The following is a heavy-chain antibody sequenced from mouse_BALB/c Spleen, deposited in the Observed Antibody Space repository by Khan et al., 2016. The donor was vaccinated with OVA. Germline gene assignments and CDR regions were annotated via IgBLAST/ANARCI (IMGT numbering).Heavy chain of an antibody. CDR3: ARAYYRYYGYYAMDY. D-gene: IGHD2-14*01. Sequence: QVQLKESGPGLVAPSQSLSITCTVSGFSLYRYNIHWVRQPPGKGLEWLGMIWGGGGTDYNSTLKSRLSIRKDNSQSQVLLKMNSLLTDDTAMYYCARAYYRYYGYYAMDYWGQGTSVTVSS. CDR1: GFSLYRYN. CDR2: IWGGGGT. V-gene: IGHV2-6-4*01. J-gene: IGHJ4*01.